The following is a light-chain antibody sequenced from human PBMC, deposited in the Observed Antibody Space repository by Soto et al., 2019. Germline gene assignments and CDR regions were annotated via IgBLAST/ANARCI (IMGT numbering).Light chain of an antibody. CDR3: QQYGSSGT. CDR2: GAS. V-gene: IGKV3-15*01. CDR1: QSVSSN. J-gene: IGKJ1*01. Sequence: EIVMTQSPATLSVFPGERATLSCRASQSVSSNFAWYQQRPGQAPRLLMYGASTRATGVPARFSGSGSGTDFTLTISRLEPEDFAVYYCQQYGSSGTFGQGTKVDIK.